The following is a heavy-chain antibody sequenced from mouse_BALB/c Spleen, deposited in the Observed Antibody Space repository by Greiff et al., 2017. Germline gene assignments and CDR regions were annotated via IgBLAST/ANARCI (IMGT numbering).Heavy chain of an antibody. J-gene: IGHJ2*01. CDR3: TRLKGNYDNEGFDY. V-gene: IGHV1-69*02. Sequence: QVQLQQPGAELVRPGASVKLSCKASGYTFTSYWINWVKQRPGQGLEWIGNIYPSDSYTNYNQKFKDKATLTVDKSSSTAYMQLSSPTSEDSAVYYCTRLKGNYDNEGFDYWGQGTTLTVSS. D-gene: IGHD2-4*01. CDR2: IYPSDSYT. CDR1: GYTFTSYW.